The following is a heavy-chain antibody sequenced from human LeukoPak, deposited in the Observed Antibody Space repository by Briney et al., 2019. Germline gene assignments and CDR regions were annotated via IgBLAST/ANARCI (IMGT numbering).Heavy chain of an antibody. D-gene: IGHD3-16*01. J-gene: IGHJ4*02. CDR3: TRGAGWLIDY. Sequence: SQTLSLTCTVSGGSISSGGFYWGWIRQSPGKGLEWIGYIYHAGSTYYNPSLKSRVTISVDRPENQFSLRLNSVTAADTAVYYCTRGAGWLIDYWGQGILVTVSS. V-gene: IGHV4-30-2*06. CDR2: IYHAGST. CDR1: GGSISSGGFY.